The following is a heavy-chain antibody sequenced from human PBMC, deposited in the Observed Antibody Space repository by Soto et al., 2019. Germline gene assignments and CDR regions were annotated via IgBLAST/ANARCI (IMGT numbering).Heavy chain of an antibody. Sequence: ASVKVSCKASGYTFTSYGISWVRQAPGQGLEWMGWISAYNVNTNYAQKLQGRVTMTTDTSTSTAYMELRSLRSDDTAVYYCARHPIAAAGSALNWFDPWGQGTLVTVSS. D-gene: IGHD6-13*01. CDR2: ISAYNVNT. CDR1: GYTFTSYG. CDR3: ARHPIAAAGSALNWFDP. V-gene: IGHV1-18*01. J-gene: IGHJ5*02.